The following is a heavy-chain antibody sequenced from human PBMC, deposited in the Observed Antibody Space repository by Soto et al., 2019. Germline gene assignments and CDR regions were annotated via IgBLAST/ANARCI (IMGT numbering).Heavy chain of an antibody. Sequence: PGGSQRLSCAASGFAFSSYAMSWVRQAPGKGLEWVSAISGSGGSTYYADSVKGRFTISRDNSKNTLYLQMNSLRAEDTAVYYCAKDYLWAAAGRFDPWGQGTLVTVSS. CDR3: AKDYLWAAAGRFDP. CDR2: ISGSGGST. CDR1: GFAFSSYA. D-gene: IGHD6-13*01. J-gene: IGHJ5*02. V-gene: IGHV3-23*01.